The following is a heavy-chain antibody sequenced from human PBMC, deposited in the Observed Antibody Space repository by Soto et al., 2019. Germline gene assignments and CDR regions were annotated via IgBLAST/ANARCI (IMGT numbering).Heavy chain of an antibody. Sequence: EVHLVESGGGLVQPGRSLRLSCAASGFTFDDFAMHWVRQAPGKGLEWVSGISWHSASRGYADSVRGRFTISRDNAKNYRYLQMDSLGAEDTALYYCANERWIDFWSALDLWGKGTAVTVSP. V-gene: IGHV3-9*01. CDR1: GFTFDDFA. D-gene: IGHD3-3*01. CDR3: ANERWIDFWSALDL. CDR2: ISWHSASR. J-gene: IGHJ6*04.